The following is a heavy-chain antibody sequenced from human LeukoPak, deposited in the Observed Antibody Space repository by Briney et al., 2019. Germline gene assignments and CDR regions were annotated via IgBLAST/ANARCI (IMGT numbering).Heavy chain of an antibody. CDR1: GFTFSSYG. D-gene: IGHD3-10*01. Sequence: GGSLGLSCAASGFTFSSYGMHWVRQAPGKGLEWVAVISYDGSNKYHADPVKGRFTISRDNSKNTLYLQMNSLRAEDTAVYYCATARDFGELFFDYWGQGTLVTVSS. V-gene: IGHV3-30*03. CDR3: ATARDFGELFFDY. J-gene: IGHJ4*02. CDR2: ISYDGSNK.